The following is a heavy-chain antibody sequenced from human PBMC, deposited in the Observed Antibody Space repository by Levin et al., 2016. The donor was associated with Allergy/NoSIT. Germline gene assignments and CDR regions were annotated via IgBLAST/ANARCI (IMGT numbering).Heavy chain of an antibody. CDR2: INHSGST. J-gene: IGHJ4*02. D-gene: IGHD3-9*01. V-gene: IGHV4-34*01. CDR1: GGSFSGYY. Sequence: SETLSLTCAVYGGSFSGYYWSWIRQPPGKGLEWIGEINHSGSTNYNPSLKSRVTISVDTSKNQFSLKLSSVTAADTAVYYCARGLVNGSYYDYWGQGTLVTVSS. CDR3: ARGLVNGSYYDY.